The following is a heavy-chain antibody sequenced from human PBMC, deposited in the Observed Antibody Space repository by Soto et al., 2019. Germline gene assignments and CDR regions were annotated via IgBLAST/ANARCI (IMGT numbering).Heavy chain of an antibody. CDR2: ISGSGGST. CDR1: GFIFSNYA. CDR3: AKGAHDNSAYYSWFDP. D-gene: IGHD3-22*01. V-gene: IGHV3-23*01. J-gene: IGHJ5*02. Sequence: HPGGSLRLSCAASGFIFSNYAMTWVRQAPGKGLEWVSTISGSGGSTYYADSVKGRFTISRDTSKNTLFLQANSLRAEDTAVYYCAKGAHDNSAYYSWFDPWGQGTLVTVSS.